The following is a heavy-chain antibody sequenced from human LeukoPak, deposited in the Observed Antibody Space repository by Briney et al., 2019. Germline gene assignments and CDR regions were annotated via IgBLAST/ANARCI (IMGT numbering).Heavy chain of an antibody. D-gene: IGHD4-23*01. J-gene: IGHJ4*02. CDR3: ARGLRWPDF. Sequence: GGSLRLSCAASGFIFSSDWMNWVRQAPGKGLEWVANITQDGSEKYYVASVKGRFTISRDNAKNSLYLQMNSLRADDTAVYYCARGLRWPDFGGQGTLVTVSS. CDR1: GFIFSSDW. V-gene: IGHV3-7*03. CDR2: ITQDGSEK.